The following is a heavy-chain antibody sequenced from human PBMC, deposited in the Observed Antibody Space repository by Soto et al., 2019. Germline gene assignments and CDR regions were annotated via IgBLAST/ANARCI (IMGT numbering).Heavy chain of an antibody. CDR1: GFTFDDHS. CDR2: ISWNSGSI. D-gene: IGHD6-13*01. Sequence: EVQLVESGGGLVQPGRSLRLSCEASGFTFDDHSMHWVRQAPGKGLEWVSGISWNSGSIGYADSVKGRFTISRDNAKNSLYLQMNSLRVEDTALYYCAELARGGSSWSDYWGQGILVTVSS. V-gene: IGHV3-9*01. CDR3: AELARGGSSWSDY. J-gene: IGHJ4*02.